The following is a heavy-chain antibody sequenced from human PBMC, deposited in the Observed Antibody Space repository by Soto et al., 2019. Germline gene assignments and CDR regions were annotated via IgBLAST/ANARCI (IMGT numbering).Heavy chain of an antibody. J-gene: IGHJ6*02. Sequence: QVQLVQSGAEVKKPGSSVKVSCKASGGTFSSYASSWVRQAPGQGLEWRGGIIPIFGTANYAQKIQGRVKITADKTTSAAYMELSSQRSEDKAVYYCARDGVGIAVAEGDYYYYSMDVSGQGTTVTVSS. CDR3: ARDGVGIAVAEGDYYYYSMDV. CDR2: IIPIFGTA. CDR1: GGTFSSYA. D-gene: IGHD6-19*01. V-gene: IGHV1-69*06.